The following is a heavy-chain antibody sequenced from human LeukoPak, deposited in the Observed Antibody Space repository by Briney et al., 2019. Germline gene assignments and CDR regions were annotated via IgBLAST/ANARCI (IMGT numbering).Heavy chain of an antibody. V-gene: IGHV1-2*02. Sequence: ASVTVSCTASGYTFTGYYMHWVRQAPGQGLEWMGWINPNSGGTNYAQKFQGRVTMTRDTSISTAYMELSRLRSDDTAVYYCARVDSSSWYGYYYYGMDVWGQGTTVTVSS. CDR3: ARVDSSSWYGYYYYGMDV. D-gene: IGHD6-13*01. J-gene: IGHJ6*02. CDR2: INPNSGGT. CDR1: GYTFTGYY.